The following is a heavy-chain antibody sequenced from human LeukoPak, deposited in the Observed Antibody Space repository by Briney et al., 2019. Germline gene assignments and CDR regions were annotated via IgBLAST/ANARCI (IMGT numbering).Heavy chain of an antibody. D-gene: IGHD1-14*01. J-gene: IGHJ4*02. CDR2: ISSSSSYI. CDR1: GFTFSSYS. CDR3: ARFSGMKDFDY. Sequence: GGSLRLSXAASGFTFSSYSMNWVRQAPGKGLEWVSSISSSSSYIYYADSVKGRFTISRDNAKNSLYLQMNSLRAEDTAVYYCARFSGMKDFDYWGQRTLVTVSS. V-gene: IGHV3-21*01.